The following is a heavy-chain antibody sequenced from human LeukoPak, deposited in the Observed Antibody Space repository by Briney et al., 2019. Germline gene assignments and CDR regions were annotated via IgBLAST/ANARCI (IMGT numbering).Heavy chain of an antibody. Sequence: GGSLRLSCAASGFTFSSYAMSWVRQAPGKGLEWVSGINGNADSTYYADSVKGRFTISRDNSKTTLYLQMNSLRAEDTAVYYCANVRYKYGKDYWGQGTLVTVSS. V-gene: IGHV3-23*01. D-gene: IGHD2/OR15-2a*01. CDR3: ANVRYKYGKDY. CDR1: GFTFSSYA. J-gene: IGHJ4*02. CDR2: INGNADST.